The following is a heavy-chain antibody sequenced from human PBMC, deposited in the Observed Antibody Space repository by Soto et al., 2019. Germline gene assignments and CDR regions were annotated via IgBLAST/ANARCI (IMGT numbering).Heavy chain of an antibody. CDR3: ARNPVLLWSWARYYGMDV. CDR2: IYPGDSDT. J-gene: IGHJ6*02. D-gene: IGHD5-18*01. Sequence: EVQLVQSGAEVKKPGESLKISCKGSGYSFTSYWIGWVRQMPGKGLEWMGIIYPGDSDTRYSPSFQGQVTISADKSISTAYLQWSSLKATDTAMYYCARNPVLLWSWARYYGMDVWGQGTTVTFSS. V-gene: IGHV5-51*01. CDR1: GYSFTSYW.